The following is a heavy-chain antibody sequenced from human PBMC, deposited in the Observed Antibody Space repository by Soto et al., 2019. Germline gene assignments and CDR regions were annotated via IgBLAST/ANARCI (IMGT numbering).Heavy chain of an antibody. CDR1: GFTFSNYL. CDR2: IKYDGSET. CDR3: ARYSSAWGL. Sequence: EEHLVESGGGLVQPGGSLRLSCAASGFTFSNYLMSWVRQAPGKGLEWVANIKYDGSETYYVDSVQGRFTITRENAKTSLFLQMNSRRGEDTDVYYCARYSSAWGLWGQGTLVTVSS. D-gene: IGHD6-19*01. V-gene: IGHV3-7*01. J-gene: IGHJ4*02.